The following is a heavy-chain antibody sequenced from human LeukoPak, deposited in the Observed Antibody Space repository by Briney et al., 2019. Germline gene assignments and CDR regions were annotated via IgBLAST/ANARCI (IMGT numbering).Heavy chain of an antibody. D-gene: IGHD4-11*01. J-gene: IGHJ4*02. CDR3: ARQKTFDYRDYFDY. Sequence: SETLSLTCTVSGGSISGSSYYWGWIRQPPGKGLEWIGSIYYSGSTYYNPSLKSRVTISVDTSKNQFSLKLSSVTAADTAVYYCARQKTFDYRDYFDYWGQGTLVTVSS. CDR2: IYYSGST. CDR1: GGSISGSSYY. V-gene: IGHV4-39*01.